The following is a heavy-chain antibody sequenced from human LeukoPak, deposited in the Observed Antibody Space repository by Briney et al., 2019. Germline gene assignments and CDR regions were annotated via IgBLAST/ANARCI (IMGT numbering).Heavy chain of an antibody. CDR1: GASTSAYY. CDR2: SYSGGNA. J-gene: IGHJ3*01. Sequence: SETLSLTCTVSGASTSAYYWSWIRQPPGKGLEWIGYSYSGGNANYNPSLKSRVTISIDTSENQVSLGLTSVTAADTSVYFCAHSKRGGGYYINAFAVWGQGALVTISS. V-gene: IGHV4-59*01. CDR3: AHSKRGGGYYINAFAV. D-gene: IGHD1-26*01.